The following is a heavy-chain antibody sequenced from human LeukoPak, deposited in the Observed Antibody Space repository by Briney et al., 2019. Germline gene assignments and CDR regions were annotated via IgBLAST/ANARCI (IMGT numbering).Heavy chain of an antibody. CDR3: ARHIRYRATYNSFDP. CDR1: GASISSDVYS. D-gene: IGHD5-12*01. J-gene: IGHJ5*02. V-gene: IGHV4-30-4*07. CDR2: IYYSGST. Sequence: SETLSLTCTVSGASISSDVYSWSWIRQPPGKELEWSGNIYYSGSTYYNPALKSLVIISVDTSKNQFSLKLSSVTAADTAVYYCARHIRYRATYNSFDPWGQRALVTVSS.